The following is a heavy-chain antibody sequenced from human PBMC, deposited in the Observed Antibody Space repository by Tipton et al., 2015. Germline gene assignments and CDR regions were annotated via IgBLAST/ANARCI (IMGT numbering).Heavy chain of an antibody. CDR3: ASGGILGYFDY. Sequence: TLSLTCSVSGGSIDRSIYYWGWIRQPPGKGLEWIGYIYYSGSTNYNPSLKSRVTISVDRSKNQFSLRLSSVTAADSAVYYCASGGILGYFDYWGQGTLITVSS. CDR2: IYYSGST. J-gene: IGHJ4*02. CDR1: GGSIDRSIYY. V-gene: IGHV4-61*05. D-gene: IGHD3-16*01.